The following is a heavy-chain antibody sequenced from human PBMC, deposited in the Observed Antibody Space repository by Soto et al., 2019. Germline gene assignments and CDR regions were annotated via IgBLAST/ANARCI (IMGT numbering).Heavy chain of an antibody. CDR3: PNVETTVLTPLHY. Sequence: EVQLFESGGGLVQPGGSLRLSCATSGFTFSSYVMTWVRQAPGKGLEWVSSISGSGGSTFYPDSVQGRFTISRDNSKTTLFLQMNLLRAADTAINYCPNVETTVLTPLHYLGQVTLVTVSS. V-gene: IGHV3-23*01. D-gene: IGHD4-17*01. CDR1: GFTFSSYV. J-gene: IGHJ4*02. CDR2: ISGSGGST.